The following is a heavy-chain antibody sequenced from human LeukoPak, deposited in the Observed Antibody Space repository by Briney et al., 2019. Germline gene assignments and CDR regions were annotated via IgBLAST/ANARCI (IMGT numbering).Heavy chain of an antibody. J-gene: IGHJ4*02. V-gene: IGHV3-11*01. CDR2: ISNSGGHTI. CDR3: ARGTTCCPSFDY. Sequence: GGSLRLSCAASGFTFSDFYMNWIRQAPGKGLEWVSYISNSGGHTIYYADSVKGRFTISRDDAKNSLYLQMNSLRAEDTAVYYCARGTTCCPSFDYWGQGTLVTVSS. D-gene: IGHD2-2*01. CDR1: GFTFSDFY.